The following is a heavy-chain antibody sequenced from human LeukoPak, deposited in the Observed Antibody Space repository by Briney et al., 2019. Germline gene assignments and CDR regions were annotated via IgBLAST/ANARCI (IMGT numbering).Heavy chain of an antibody. CDR1: GFTFSSYS. J-gene: IGHJ4*02. D-gene: IGHD2-2*01. Sequence: GGSLRLSCAASGFTFSSYSMNWVRQAPGKGLKWVSSTSSSSSYIYYADSVKGRFTISRDNAKNSLYLQMNSLRAEDTAVYYCARDPYCSSTSCSLDWGQGTLVTVSS. CDR2: TSSSSSYI. V-gene: IGHV3-21*01. CDR3: ARDPYCSSTSCSLD.